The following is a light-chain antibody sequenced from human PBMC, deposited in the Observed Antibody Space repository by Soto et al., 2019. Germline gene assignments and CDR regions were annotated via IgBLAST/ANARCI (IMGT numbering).Light chain of an antibody. CDR2: DAS. CDR3: QHRNNRPFS. V-gene: IGKV3-11*01. J-gene: IGKJ3*01. CDR1: QSVNNY. Sequence: EIVLTQSPATLSLSPGERATLSCRASQSVNNYLAWYQQRPGQAPRLLIYDASNRATGIPARFSGSGSGTDFTLTISRLEPEDFAVYYCQHRNNRPFSFGPGTKVDIK.